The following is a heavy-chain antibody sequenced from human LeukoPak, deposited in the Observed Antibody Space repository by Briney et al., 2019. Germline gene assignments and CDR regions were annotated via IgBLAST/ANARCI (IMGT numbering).Heavy chain of an antibody. D-gene: IGHD1-1*01. CDR2: ISAYNGNT. V-gene: IGHV1-18*01. CDR3: AVAGRETGQFDY. Sequence: ASVKVSCKASGYTFTSYGISWVRQAPGQGLEWMGWISAYNGNTNYAQKLQGRVTMTTDTSTSTAYMELRSLRSNDTAVYYCAVAGRETGQFDYWGQGTLVTVSS. J-gene: IGHJ4*02. CDR1: GYTFTSYG.